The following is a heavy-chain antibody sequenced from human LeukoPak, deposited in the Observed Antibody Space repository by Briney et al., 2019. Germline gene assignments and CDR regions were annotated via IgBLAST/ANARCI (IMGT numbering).Heavy chain of an antibody. Sequence: PGGSLRLSCAAAGFTFSSDAMSWVRQAPGKGLEWVANIKQDGSEKYYVDSVKGRFTISRDNAKNSLYLQMNSLRAEDTAVYYCASLSHKYYFDYWGQGTLVTVSS. CDR1: GFTFSSDA. CDR2: IKQDGSEK. V-gene: IGHV3-7*01. D-gene: IGHD5/OR15-5a*01. CDR3: ASLSHKYYFDY. J-gene: IGHJ4*02.